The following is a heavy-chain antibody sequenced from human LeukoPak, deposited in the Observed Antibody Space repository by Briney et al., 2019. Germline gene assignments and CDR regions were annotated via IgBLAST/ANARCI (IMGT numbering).Heavy chain of an antibody. J-gene: IGHJ6*02. D-gene: IGHD6-13*01. CDR3: ARGGSSKAPHYYYGMDV. CDR2: IKQDGSEK. CDR1: GFTFSSYW. Sequence: GGSLRLSCAASGFTFSSYWMSWVRQAPGKGLEWVANIKQDGSEKYYVDSVKGRFTISRDNAKNSLYLQMNSLRAEDTAVYYCARGGSSKAPHYYYGMDVWGQGTTVTVSS. V-gene: IGHV3-7*01.